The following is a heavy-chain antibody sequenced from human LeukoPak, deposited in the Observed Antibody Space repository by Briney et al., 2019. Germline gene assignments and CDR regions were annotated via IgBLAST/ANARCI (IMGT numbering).Heavy chain of an antibody. Sequence: SVKVSCTASGGTFSSYAISWVRQAPGQGLEWMGGIIPIFGTANYAQKFQGRVTITADESTSTAYMELSSLRSEDTAVYYCARDYYDSSGFPTTDYWGQGTLVTVSS. CDR3: ARDYYDSSGFPTTDY. J-gene: IGHJ4*02. CDR1: GGTFSSYA. V-gene: IGHV1-69*13. CDR2: IIPIFGTA. D-gene: IGHD3-22*01.